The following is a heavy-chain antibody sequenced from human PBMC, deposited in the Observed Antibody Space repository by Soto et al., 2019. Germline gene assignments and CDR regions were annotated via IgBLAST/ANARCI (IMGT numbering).Heavy chain of an antibody. CDR3: ARNYYASSGYYVNSYGMDV. CDR2: INPSGGST. D-gene: IGHD3-22*01. CDR1: GYTFTSYY. V-gene: IGHV1-46*01. Sequence: ASVKVSCKASGYTFTSYYMHWVRQAPGQGLEWMGIINPSGGSTSYAQKFQGRVTMTRDTSTSTVYMELSSLRSEDTAVYYCARNYYASSGYYVNSYGMDVWGQGTTVTVSS. J-gene: IGHJ6*02.